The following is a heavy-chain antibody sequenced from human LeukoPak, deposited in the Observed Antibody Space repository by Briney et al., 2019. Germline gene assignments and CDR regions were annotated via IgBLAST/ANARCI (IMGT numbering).Heavy chain of an antibody. CDR3: ARGWSGPYYFDY. Sequence: GASVKVSCKASGYTFTGYYMHWVRQAPGQGLEWMGWINPNSGGTSYAQKFQGRVTMTRDTSISTADMELSRLRSDDTAVYFCARGWSGPYYFDYWGQGTLVTVSS. V-gene: IGHV1-2*02. CDR1: GYTFTGYY. J-gene: IGHJ4*02. D-gene: IGHD3-3*01. CDR2: INPNSGGT.